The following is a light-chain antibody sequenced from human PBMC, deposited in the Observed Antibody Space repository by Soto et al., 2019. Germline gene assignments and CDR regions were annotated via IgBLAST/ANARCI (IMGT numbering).Light chain of an antibody. CDR1: NSDIGTYNY. CDR3: SSYTTTKTRI. J-gene: IGLJ2*01. V-gene: IGLV2-14*01. CDR2: EVN. Sequence: QSALTQPASVSGSPGQSVTMSCTGTNSDIGTYNYVSWYQQHPGEAPKLMIYEVNNRPSGVSRRFSGSKSGNTASLTISGLQAEDEAAYYCSSYTTTKTRIFGGGTKVTVL.